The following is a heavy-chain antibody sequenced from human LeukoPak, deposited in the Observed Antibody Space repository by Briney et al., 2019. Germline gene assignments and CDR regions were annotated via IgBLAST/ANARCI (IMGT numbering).Heavy chain of an antibody. CDR2: ISGDGYSS. D-gene: IGHD6-13*01. CDR3: AKVGHSSSWYWFDP. Sequence: GGSLRLSCTAPGFTFDDFAMHWVRQAPGKGLEWVSLISGDGYSSYYPGSLKRRFIISRDNSKNTLYLQMNSLTTEDTALYYCAKVGHSSSWYWFDPWGQGALVIVSS. J-gene: IGHJ5*02. V-gene: IGHV3-43*02. CDR1: GFTFDDFA.